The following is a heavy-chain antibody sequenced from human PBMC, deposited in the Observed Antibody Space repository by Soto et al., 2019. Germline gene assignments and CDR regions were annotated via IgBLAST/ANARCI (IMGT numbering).Heavy chain of an antibody. CDR2: ISDYNGNT. J-gene: IGHJ6*01. CDR3: ARGGYYGSGSYGMDV. V-gene: IGHV1-18*01. D-gene: IGHD3-10*01. CDR1: GYSFSNYG. Sequence: QVHLVQSGAEVKKPGASVKVSCKTSGYSFSNYGISWVRQAPGQGLEWLGWISDYNGNTNYAQKFQGRVIMTTDTSKKTDYMVLRSLRFDDPGVYYCARGGYYGSGSYGMDVWGQGTTVTVSS.